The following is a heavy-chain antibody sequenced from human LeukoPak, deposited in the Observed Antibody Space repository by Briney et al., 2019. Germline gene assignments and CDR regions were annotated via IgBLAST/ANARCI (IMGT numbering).Heavy chain of an antibody. D-gene: IGHD1-26*01. Sequence: GGSLRPSCAASGFSFSSYSMNWVRQAPGKGLEWVSYISHTGSTMSYADSVKGRFTISRDNSNNTLYLQMNSLRAEDTAVYYCAKNRGAGSHYYYHMNVWGKGTTVTVSS. CDR2: ISHTGSTM. CDR3: AKNRGAGSHYYYHMNV. V-gene: IGHV3-48*01. J-gene: IGHJ6*03. CDR1: GFSFSSYS.